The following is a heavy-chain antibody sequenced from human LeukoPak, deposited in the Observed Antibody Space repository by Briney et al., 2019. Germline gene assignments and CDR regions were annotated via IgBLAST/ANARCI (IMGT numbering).Heavy chain of an antibody. V-gene: IGHV3-23*01. CDR2: ISGSGGST. CDR1: GFTFSSYA. J-gene: IGHJ4*02. Sequence: PGGSLRLSCAASGFTFSSYAMSWVRQAPGKGLERVSAISGSGGSTYYADSVKGRFTISRDNSKNTLYLQMNSLRAEDTAVYYCANIIGSSGYFDYWGQGTLVTVSS. D-gene: IGHD3-22*01. CDR3: ANIIGSSGYFDY.